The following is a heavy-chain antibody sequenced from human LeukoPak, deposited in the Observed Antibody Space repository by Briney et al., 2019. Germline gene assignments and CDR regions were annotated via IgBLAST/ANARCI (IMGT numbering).Heavy chain of an antibody. J-gene: IGHJ5*02. CDR3: ARSGKARYCSSTSCLNWFDP. Sequence: SQTLSLTCTVSGGSISSGSYYWSWIRQPAGKGLEWIGRIYTSGSTNYNPSLKSRVTISVDTSKNQFSLKLSSVTAADTAVYYCARSGKARYCSSTSCLNWFDPWGQGTLVTVSS. V-gene: IGHV4-61*02. CDR1: GGSISSGSYY. CDR2: IYTSGST. D-gene: IGHD2-2*01.